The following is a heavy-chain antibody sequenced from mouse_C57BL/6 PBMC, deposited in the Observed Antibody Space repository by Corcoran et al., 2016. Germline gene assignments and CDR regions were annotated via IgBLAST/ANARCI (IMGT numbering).Heavy chain of an antibody. CDR3: ARWGRYFDV. Sequence: QIQLVQSGPELKKPGETVKISCKASGYTFTNYGMSWVKQAPGKGLKWMGWINTYSGVPTYADDFKGRFAFSLETSASTAYLQINNLKNEDTATYFCARWGRYFDVWGTGTTVTVSS. CDR2: INTYSGVP. CDR1: GYTFTNYG. J-gene: IGHJ1*03. D-gene: IGHD3-3*01. V-gene: IGHV9-3*01.